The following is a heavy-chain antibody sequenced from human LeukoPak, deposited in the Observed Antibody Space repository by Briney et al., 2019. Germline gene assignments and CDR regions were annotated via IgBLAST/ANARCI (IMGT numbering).Heavy chain of an antibody. CDR3: ARNAHFGGVFDI. V-gene: IGHV3-20*04. J-gene: IGHJ3*02. D-gene: IGHD2-21*01. Sequence: RPGGSLRLSCAASGFTFDDYAMSWVRQAPGKGLEWVSFVNWKDVRPGYVDHVKGRFAISRDKAKNSLYLQMNSLRGEDTALYYCARNAHFGGVFDIWGQGTMVTVSS. CDR2: VNWKDVRP. CDR1: GFTFDDYA.